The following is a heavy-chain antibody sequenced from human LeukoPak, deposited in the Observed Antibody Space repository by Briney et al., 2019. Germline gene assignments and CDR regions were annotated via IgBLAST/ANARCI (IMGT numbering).Heavy chain of an antibody. D-gene: IGHD4-17*01. CDR3: AREKIPGFSTVSYFDY. J-gene: IGHJ4*02. CDR2: IYSGGST. V-gene: IGHV3-53*05. CDR1: GFTVSSNY. Sequence: GGSLRLSCAASGFTVSSNYMSWVRQAPGKGLVWVSVIYSGGSTYYADSVKGRFTISRDNSKNTLYLQMNSLRAEDTAVYYCAREKIPGFSTVSYFDYWGQGTLVTVSS.